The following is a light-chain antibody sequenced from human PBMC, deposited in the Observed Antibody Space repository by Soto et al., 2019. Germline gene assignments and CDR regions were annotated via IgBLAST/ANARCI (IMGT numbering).Light chain of an antibody. J-gene: IGKJ1*01. CDR3: QKYNSAPWT. V-gene: IGKV1-27*01. CDR1: QGISNY. Sequence: DIQMTQSPSSLSASVGDRVTITCRASQGISNYLAWYQQKPGKVPKLLIYVASTLQSGVPSRFSGSGSGIDFTLTISSLQPEDVATYYCQKYNSAPWTFGQGTEVEIK. CDR2: VAS.